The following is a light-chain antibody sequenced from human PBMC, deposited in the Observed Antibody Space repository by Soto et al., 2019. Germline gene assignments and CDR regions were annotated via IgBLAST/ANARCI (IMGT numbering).Light chain of an antibody. CDR3: LQDYGDSWT. CDR1: QSVKSSY. Sequence: EIVLTQSPGTLSLSPGERATLPCSASQSVKSSYLAWYQHKPGQAPRLLIYGTSSRATGIPDRFSGSGSATDFTLTISSLQPEDFASYYCLQDYGDSWTFGQGTKVDIK. CDR2: GTS. J-gene: IGKJ1*01. V-gene: IGKV3-20*01.